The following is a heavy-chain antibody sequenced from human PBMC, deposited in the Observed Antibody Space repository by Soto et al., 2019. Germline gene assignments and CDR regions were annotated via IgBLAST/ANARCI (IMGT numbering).Heavy chain of an antibody. Sequence: GASVKVSCKASGYTFTSYAMHWLRQSPGQRLEWMGWINAGNGNTKYSQKFQGRVTITRDTSASTAYMELSSLRSEDTAVYYCARCRLYYDILTGHGGWFDPWGQGTLVTVSS. V-gene: IGHV1-3*01. CDR3: ARCRLYYDILTGHGGWFDP. D-gene: IGHD3-9*01. CDR2: INAGNGNT. CDR1: GYTFTSYA. J-gene: IGHJ5*02.